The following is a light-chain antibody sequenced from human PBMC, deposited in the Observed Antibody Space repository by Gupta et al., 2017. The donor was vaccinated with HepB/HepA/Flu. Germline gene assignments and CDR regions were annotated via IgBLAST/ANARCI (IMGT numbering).Light chain of an antibody. CDR1: SSNIGAGYD. CDR3: QSYDTTLKVI. J-gene: IGLJ2*01. Sequence: QSVLTQPPSVSGAPGQRITISCTRSSSNIGAGYDVRWYQQLPGTAPRLLIYTNTNRPSGVPDRFSGSRSGTSASLAITGLQAEDEADYYCQSYDTTLKVIFGGGTKVTVL. V-gene: IGLV1-40*01. CDR2: TNT.